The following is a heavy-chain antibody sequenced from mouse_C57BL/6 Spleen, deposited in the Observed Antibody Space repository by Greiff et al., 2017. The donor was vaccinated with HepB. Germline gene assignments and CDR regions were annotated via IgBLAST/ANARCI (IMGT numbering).Heavy chain of an antibody. D-gene: IGHD2-3*01. V-gene: IGHV1-42*01. Sequence: EVKVEESGPELVKPGASVKISCKASGYSFTGYYMNWVKQSPEKSLEWIGEINPSTGGTTYNQKFKAKATLTVDKSSSTAYMQLKSLTSEDSAVYYCAREDGYSWFAYWGQGTLVTVSA. J-gene: IGHJ3*01. CDR1: GYSFTGYY. CDR2: INPSTGGT. CDR3: AREDGYSWFAY.